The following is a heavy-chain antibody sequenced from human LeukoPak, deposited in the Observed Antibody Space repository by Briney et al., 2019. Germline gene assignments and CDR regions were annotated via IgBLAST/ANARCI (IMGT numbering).Heavy chain of an antibody. D-gene: IGHD3-3*01. CDR2: IYYSGNT. Sequence: SETLSLTCTVSGGSINSGDYYWNWIRQPPGKALEWVGYIYYSGNTIYNPSLESRVTISLDTSKNQFSLKLSSVTAADTAVYYCASGFWEWSLFEYWGQGTLVTVSS. CDR3: ASGFWEWSLFEY. CDR1: GGSINSGDYY. V-gene: IGHV4-30-4*01. J-gene: IGHJ4*02.